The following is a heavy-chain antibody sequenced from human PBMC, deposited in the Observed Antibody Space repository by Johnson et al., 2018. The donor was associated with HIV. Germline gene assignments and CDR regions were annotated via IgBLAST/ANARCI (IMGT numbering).Heavy chain of an antibody. CDR1: GFTFDDYG. CDR2: ISYDGSNK. Sequence: VQLVESGGGVVRPGGSLRLSCAASGFTFDDYGMSWVSQAPGKGLEWVAVISYDGSNKYYADSVKGRFTISRDNSKDTLYLQMNSLRDEDTAVYYCARVRTTMILGFDIWGQGTMVTVSS. J-gene: IGHJ3*02. D-gene: IGHD3-22*01. V-gene: IGHV3-30*03. CDR3: ARVRTTMILGFDI.